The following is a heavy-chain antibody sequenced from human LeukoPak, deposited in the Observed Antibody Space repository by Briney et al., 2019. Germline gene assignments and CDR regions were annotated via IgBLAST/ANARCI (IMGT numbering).Heavy chain of an antibody. CDR1: GFTFSSYA. D-gene: IGHD6-19*01. J-gene: IGHJ4*02. Sequence: GGSLRLSCAASGFTFSSYAMHWVRQAPGKGLEWVAVISYDGSNKYYADSVKGRFTISRDNSKNTLYLQMNSLRAEDTAVYYCAREQWLVGYFDYWGQGTLVTVSS. V-gene: IGHV3-30-3*01. CDR2: ISYDGSNK. CDR3: AREQWLVGYFDY.